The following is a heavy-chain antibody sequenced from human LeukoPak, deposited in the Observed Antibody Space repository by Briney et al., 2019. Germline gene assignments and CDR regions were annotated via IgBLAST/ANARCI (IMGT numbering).Heavy chain of an antibody. D-gene: IGHD5-12*01. CDR1: GGSISSSSYY. V-gene: IGHV4-39*01. Sequence: PSETLSLTCTVSGGSISSSSYYWGWIRQPPGKGLEWIGSIYYSGSTYYNPSLKSRVTISVDTSKNQFSLKLSSVTAADTAVYYCARHPVDIVDGIPYWFDPWGQGTLVTVSS. J-gene: IGHJ5*02. CDR3: ARHPVDIVDGIPYWFDP. CDR2: IYYSGST.